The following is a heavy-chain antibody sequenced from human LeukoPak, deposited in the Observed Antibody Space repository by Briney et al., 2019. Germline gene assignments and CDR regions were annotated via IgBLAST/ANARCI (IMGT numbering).Heavy chain of an antibody. V-gene: IGHV3-53*01. CDR3: ARDDYYGSGLFGY. D-gene: IGHD3-10*01. J-gene: IGHJ4*02. Sequence: GGSLRLSCAASGFTVSNNYMNWVRQAPGKGLEWVSVIYSGGSTYYADSVKGRFTISRDKSKNTLYLQMNSLRAEDTAVYYCARDDYYGSGLFGYWGQGTLVTVSS. CDR1: GFTVSNNY. CDR2: IYSGGST.